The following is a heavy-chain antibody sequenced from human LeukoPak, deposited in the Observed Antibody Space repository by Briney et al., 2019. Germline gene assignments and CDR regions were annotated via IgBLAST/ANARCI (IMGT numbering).Heavy chain of an antibody. J-gene: IGHJ6*02. V-gene: IGHV3-30-3*01. D-gene: IGHD6-19*01. CDR2: ISYDGSNK. Sequence: PGGSLRLSCAASGFTFSSYAMHWVRQAPGKGLEWVAVISYDGSNKYYADSVKGRFTISRDNSKNTLYLQMNSLRAEDTAVYYCARDSHSSGWYYYYYYGMDVWGQGTTVTVSS. CDR1: GFTFSSYA. CDR3: ARDSHSSGWYYYYYYGMDV.